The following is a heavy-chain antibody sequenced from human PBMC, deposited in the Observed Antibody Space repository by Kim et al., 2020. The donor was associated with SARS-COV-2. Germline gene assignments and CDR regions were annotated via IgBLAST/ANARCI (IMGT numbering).Heavy chain of an antibody. J-gene: IGHJ4*02. CDR3: ARGTSYYYDSRGYYFDY. V-gene: IGHV4-31*02. Sequence: LKSRVTISVDTSKNQFSLKLSSVTAADTAVYYCARGTSYYYDSRGYYFDYWGQGTLVTVSS. D-gene: IGHD3-22*01.